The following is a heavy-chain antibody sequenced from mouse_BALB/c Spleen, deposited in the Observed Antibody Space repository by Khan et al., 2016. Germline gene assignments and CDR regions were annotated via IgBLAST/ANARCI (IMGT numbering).Heavy chain of an antibody. V-gene: IGHV14-3*02. CDR3: ARLGGRGARDY. CDR1: GFNIKDTY. J-gene: IGHJ4*01. CDR2: IDPANGNT. Sequence: VQLQQSGAELVKPGASVKLSCTASGFNIKDTYMHWVKQRPEQGLEWIGRIDPANGNTKYDPKFQGKATITADTSSNTAYLQLSSLTSEDTAVFYGARLGGRGARDYWGKGTSVTVPS. D-gene: IGHD3-3*01.